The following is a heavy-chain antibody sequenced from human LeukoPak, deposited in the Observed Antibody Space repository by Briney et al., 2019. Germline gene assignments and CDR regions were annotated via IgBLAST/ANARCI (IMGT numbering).Heavy chain of an antibody. Sequence: ASVKVSCKASGYTFTSYGISWVRQAPGQGLEWVGWISAYNGNTNYAQKLQGRVTMTTDTSTSTAYMELRSLRSDDTAVYYCARAKVVPAAMRPNRVYYYYMDVWGKGTTVTIS. CDR3: ARAKVVPAAMRPNRVYYYYMDV. J-gene: IGHJ6*03. CDR2: ISAYNGNT. D-gene: IGHD2-2*01. CDR1: GYTFTSYG. V-gene: IGHV1-18*01.